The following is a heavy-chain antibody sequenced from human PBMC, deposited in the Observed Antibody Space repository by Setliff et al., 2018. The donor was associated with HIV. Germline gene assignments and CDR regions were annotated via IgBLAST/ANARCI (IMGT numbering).Heavy chain of an antibody. CDR1: GYTFTDYY. Sequence: ASVKVSCKASGYTFTDYYIHWVRQAPGQGLEWMGRINPNNGGTNYAQKFQGRVTMTRDTSIITAYMELSRLSSDDTAVYYCARDGYYDSSGYSAFDIWGQGTMVTVSS. D-gene: IGHD3-22*01. CDR3: ARDGYYDSSGYSAFDI. CDR2: INPNNGGT. J-gene: IGHJ3*02. V-gene: IGHV1-2*06.